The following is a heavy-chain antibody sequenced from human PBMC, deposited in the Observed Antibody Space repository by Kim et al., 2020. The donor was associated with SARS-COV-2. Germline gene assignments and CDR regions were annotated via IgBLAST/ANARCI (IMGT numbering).Heavy chain of an antibody. CDR2: IYYSGST. CDR3: ARVGVWFGEFKFDY. J-gene: IGHJ4*02. CDR1: GGSISSYY. V-gene: IGHV4-59*01. D-gene: IGHD3-10*01. Sequence: SETLSLTCTVSGGSISSYYWSWIRQPPGKGLEWIGYIYYSGSTNYNPSLKSRVTISVDTSKNQFSLKLSSVTAADTAVYYCARVGVWFGEFKFDYWGQGTLVTVSS.